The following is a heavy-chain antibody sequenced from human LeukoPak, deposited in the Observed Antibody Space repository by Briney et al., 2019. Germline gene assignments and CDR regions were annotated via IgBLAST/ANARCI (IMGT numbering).Heavy chain of an antibody. J-gene: IGHJ5*02. Sequence: ASETLSLTCSISGYSISSGYFWGWIRQPPGKGLEWIGNIHHDGITYYNPSLKSRVTISLDPSKNQFSLKLTSVAAADTALYHCARVHYYDASDYSTSNWFDPWGQGTLVTVSS. V-gene: IGHV4-38-2*02. CDR2: IHHDGIT. CDR3: ARVHYYDASDYSTSNWFDP. CDR1: GYSISSGYF. D-gene: IGHD3-22*01.